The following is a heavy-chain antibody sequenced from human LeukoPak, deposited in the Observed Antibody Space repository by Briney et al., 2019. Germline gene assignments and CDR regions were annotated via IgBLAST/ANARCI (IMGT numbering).Heavy chain of an antibody. D-gene: IGHD3-22*01. Sequence: SGGSLRLSCAASGFTFSSYGMSWVRQAPGKGLEWVSAISGSGGSTYYADSVKGRFTISRDNSKNTLYLQMNSLRAEDTAVYYCARDLYPIYDSSGYYQRNFDYWGQGTLVTVSS. J-gene: IGHJ4*02. CDR1: GFTFSSYG. CDR2: ISGSGGST. CDR3: ARDLYPIYDSSGYYQRNFDY. V-gene: IGHV3-23*01.